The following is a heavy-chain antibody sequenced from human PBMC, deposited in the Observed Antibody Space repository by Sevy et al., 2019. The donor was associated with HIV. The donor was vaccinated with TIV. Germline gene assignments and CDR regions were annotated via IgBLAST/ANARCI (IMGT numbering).Heavy chain of an antibody. Sequence: GGSLRLSCAASGFTFSNYGMHWVHQAPDKGLEWVAVIWNDGSNKYYADSVKGRFTISRDNSKNTLYLQMNSLRVEDTAVYFCARGGDFNDRSAKRDFDYWGQGTLVTVSS. CDR1: GFTFSNYG. J-gene: IGHJ4*02. CDR3: ARGGDFNDRSAKRDFDY. CDR2: IWNDGSNK. D-gene: IGHD3-22*01. V-gene: IGHV3-33*01.